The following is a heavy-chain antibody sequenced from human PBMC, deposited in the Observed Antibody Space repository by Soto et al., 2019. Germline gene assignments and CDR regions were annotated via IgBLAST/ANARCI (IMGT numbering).Heavy chain of an antibody. CDR1: GGSISIHY. V-gene: IGHV4-4*07. D-gene: IGHD6-6*01. J-gene: IGHJ4*02. CDR2: TYRSGST. CDR3: ARDRGSSSGGAFDY. Sequence: QVQLQESGPGLVKPSETLSLTCTVSGGSISIHYWSWIRQPAGKGLEWIGRTYRSGSTNYNPSLESRVTMSIDTSKNQFSLKVTSVTAADTAVYFCARDRGSSSGGAFDYWGQGTLVTVSS.